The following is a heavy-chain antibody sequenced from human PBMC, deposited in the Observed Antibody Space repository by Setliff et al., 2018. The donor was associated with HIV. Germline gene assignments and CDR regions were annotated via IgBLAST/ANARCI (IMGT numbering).Heavy chain of an antibody. CDR2: IFHNGDT. CDR1: RFSIRSGYH. CDR3: ARLYDYYGHRLDY. J-gene: IGHJ4*02. V-gene: IGHV4-38-2*01. Sequence: SETLSLTCAVSRFSIRSGYHWGWIRQSPRKGLEWIGYIFHNGDTYYNPSLKSRVAIFIDTSKNQFSLRLSSVTAADTAVYYCARLYDYYGHRLDYWGQGAQVTVSS. D-gene: IGHD3-10*01.